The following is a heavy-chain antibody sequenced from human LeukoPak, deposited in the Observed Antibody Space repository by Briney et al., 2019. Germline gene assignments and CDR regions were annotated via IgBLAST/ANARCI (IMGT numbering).Heavy chain of an antibody. V-gene: IGHV4-59*01. CDR2: IYYSGST. J-gene: IGHJ5*02. D-gene: IGHD3-22*01. CDR1: GGSISSYY. Sequence: PSETLSLTCTVSGGSISSYYWSRIRQPPGKGLEWIGYIYYSGSTNYNPSLKSRVTISVDTSKNQFSLKLSSVTAADTAVYYCARLNEYYDSSGMFDPWGQGTLVTVSS. CDR3: ARLNEYYDSSGMFDP.